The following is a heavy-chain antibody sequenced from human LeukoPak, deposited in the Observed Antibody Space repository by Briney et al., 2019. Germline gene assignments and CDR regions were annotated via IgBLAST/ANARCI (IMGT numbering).Heavy chain of an antibody. J-gene: IGHJ4*02. V-gene: IGHV3-43*01. CDR1: GFTFDDYT. CDR3: AKDSGDDGYTFDY. Sequence: GGSLRLSCAASGFTFDDYTMHWVRQAPGKGLEWVSLISWDGGSTYYADSVKGRFTISRDNSKNSLYLQMNSLRTEDTALYYCAKDSGDDGYTFDYWGQGTLVTVSS. CDR2: ISWDGGST. D-gene: IGHD5-24*01.